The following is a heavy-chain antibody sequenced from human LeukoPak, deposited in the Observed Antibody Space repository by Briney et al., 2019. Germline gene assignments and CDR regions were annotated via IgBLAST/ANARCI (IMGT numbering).Heavy chain of an antibody. CDR3: ARGRIAAAGTSRNFDT. J-gene: IGHJ4*02. Sequence: GAAVKVSCKASLYTFTSYAISWLRQAPRQAREWMGWISGYNGNTNYAQKVQRRVTMTTDTSTSTAYMELRSLTSDDTGVYYCARGRIAAAGTSRNFDTWGQGTLVIVSS. CDR1: LYTFTSYA. CDR2: ISGYNGNT. V-gene: IGHV1-18*01. D-gene: IGHD6-13*01.